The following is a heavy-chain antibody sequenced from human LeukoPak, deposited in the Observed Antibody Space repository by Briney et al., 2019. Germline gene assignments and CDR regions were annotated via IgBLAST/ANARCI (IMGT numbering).Heavy chain of an antibody. V-gene: IGHV4-39*07. CDR3: ALTYYVWGSYRYTIYYFDY. CDR2: IYHSGRT. D-gene: IGHD3-16*02. J-gene: IGHJ4*02. CDR1: GGSISNSNSY. Sequence: PSETLSLTCTVSGGSISNSNSYWGWIRQSPGKGLEWIANIYHSGRTFYNPSLKSRVTISVDTSKNQFSLKLSSVTAADTAVYYCALTYYVWGSYRYTIYYFDYWGQGTLVTVSS.